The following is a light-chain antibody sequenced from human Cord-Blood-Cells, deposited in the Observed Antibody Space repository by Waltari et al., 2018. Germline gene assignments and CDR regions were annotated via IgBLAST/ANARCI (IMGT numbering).Light chain of an antibody. J-gene: IGKJ1*01. CDR3: QQYYSTPWT. CDR2: WAS. Sequence: DIVMTQSPDSLAVSLGERATINCKYSQSVLYSSNNKNYLAWYPQKPGQPPKLLIYWASTRESGVPDRFSGSGSGTDFTLTISSLQAEDVAVYYCQQYYSTPWTFGQGTKVEIK. CDR1: QSVLYSSNNKNY. V-gene: IGKV4-1*01.